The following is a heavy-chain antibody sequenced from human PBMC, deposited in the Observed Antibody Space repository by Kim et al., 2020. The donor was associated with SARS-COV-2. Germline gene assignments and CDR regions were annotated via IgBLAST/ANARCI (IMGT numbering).Heavy chain of an antibody. CDR3: AGTLVVVAATPGVLVHYYGRDV. D-gene: IGHD2-15*01. V-gene: IGHV4-59*01. Sequence: SETLSLTCTVSGGSISSYYWSWIRQPPGKGLEWIGYIYYSGSTNYNPSLKSRVTISVDTSKNQFSLKLSSVTAADTAVYYCAGTLVVVAATPGVLVHYYGRDVWGQGTTVTVSS. CDR2: IYYSGST. J-gene: IGHJ6*02. CDR1: GGSISSYY.